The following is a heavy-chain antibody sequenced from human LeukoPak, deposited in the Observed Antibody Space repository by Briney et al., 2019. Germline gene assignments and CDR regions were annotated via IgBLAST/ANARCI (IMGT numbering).Heavy chain of an antibody. V-gene: IGHV5-51*01. J-gene: IGHJ4*02. Sequence: GESLKISCKGSGYSFTSYWIGWVRQMPGKDVEWMGIIYTGDSDTRYSPSFQGQVTISADKSISTAYLQWSSLKASDTAMYYCARRAYFYGSGSYYFDYWGQGTLVTVSS. CDR2: IYTGDSDT. CDR3: ARRAYFYGSGSYYFDY. D-gene: IGHD3-10*01. CDR1: GYSFTSYW.